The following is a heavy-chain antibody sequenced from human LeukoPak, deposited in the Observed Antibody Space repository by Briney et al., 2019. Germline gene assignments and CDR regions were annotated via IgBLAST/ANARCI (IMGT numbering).Heavy chain of an antibody. CDR2: VYHSGST. CDR1: GGSISRY. V-gene: IGHV4-59*08. J-gene: IGHJ4*02. Sequence: PSETLSLTCTVSGGSISRYWSWIRQPPGKGLEWIGYVYHSGSTNYSPSLKSRVTISIDTSKNQFSLKLNSVTAADTAVYYCVRTLYGDYYDAWGQGTLDTVSP. CDR3: VRTLYGDYYDA. D-gene: IGHD4-17*01.